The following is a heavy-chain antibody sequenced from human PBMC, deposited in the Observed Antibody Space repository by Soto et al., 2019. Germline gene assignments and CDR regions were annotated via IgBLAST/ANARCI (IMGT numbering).Heavy chain of an antibody. CDR2: IKSKTDGGTT. Sequence: GGSLRLSCAASGFTFSNAWMSWVRQAPGKGLEWVGRIKSKTDGGTTDYAAPVKGRFTISRDDSKNTLYLQMNSLKTEDTAVYYCTTVDGTIFGVVIQPDYYYYYMDVWGKGTTVTVSS. CDR1: GFTFSNAW. V-gene: IGHV3-15*01. CDR3: TTVDGTIFGVVIQPDYYYYYMDV. D-gene: IGHD3-3*01. J-gene: IGHJ6*03.